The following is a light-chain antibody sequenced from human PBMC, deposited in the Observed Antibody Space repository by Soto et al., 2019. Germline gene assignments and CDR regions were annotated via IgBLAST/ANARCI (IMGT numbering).Light chain of an antibody. J-gene: IGLJ1*01. V-gene: IGLV2-14*01. Sequence: QSVLTQPASGSGSPGQSVTISCTGASSDVGGYDYVSWYQQHPGKAPKLILYEVNNRPSGVSNHFSGSKSGNTASLIIAGLQADDEADYFCSSYSTNSTLVFGSGTKVTVL. CDR3: SSYSTNSTLV. CDR1: SSDVGGYDY. CDR2: EVN.